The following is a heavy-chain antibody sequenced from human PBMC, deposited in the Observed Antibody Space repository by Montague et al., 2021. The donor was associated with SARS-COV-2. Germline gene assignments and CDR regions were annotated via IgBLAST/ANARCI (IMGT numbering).Heavy chain of an antibody. V-gene: IGHV2-70*11. Sequence: PALVKPTQTLTLTCTFSGFSLSTSGMCVSWIRQPPGKALEWRARIDWDDDKHYSTSLKTRLTISKDTSKNQVVLTMTNMDPVDTATYYGARSSVVRGVSLDYWGQGTLVTVSS. CDR3: ARSSVVRGVSLDY. D-gene: IGHD3-10*01. CDR1: GFSLSTSGMC. CDR2: IDWDDDK. J-gene: IGHJ4*02.